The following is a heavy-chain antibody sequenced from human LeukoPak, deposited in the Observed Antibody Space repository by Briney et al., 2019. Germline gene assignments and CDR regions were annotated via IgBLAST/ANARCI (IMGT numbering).Heavy chain of an antibody. Sequence: GASVTVSCTASGFTFTSSAVQWVRQARGQRLEWIGWIVVGSGNTNYAQKFQERVTITRDMSTSTAYMELSSLRSEDTAVYYCVKDYQVGNSPAFGDYWGQGTLVTISS. V-gene: IGHV1-58*01. D-gene: IGHD1-26*01. J-gene: IGHJ4*02. CDR1: GFTFTSSA. CDR3: VKDYQVGNSPAFGDY. CDR2: IVVGSGNT.